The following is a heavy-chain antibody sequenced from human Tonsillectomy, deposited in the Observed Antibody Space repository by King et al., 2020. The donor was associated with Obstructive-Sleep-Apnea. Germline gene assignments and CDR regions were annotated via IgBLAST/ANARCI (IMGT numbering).Heavy chain of an antibody. V-gene: IGHV3-23*01. D-gene: IGHD3-9*01. CDR1: GLTFSNYA. CDR3: ATWPPEGRYLDRSKFDS. CDR2: ISGGGDST. J-gene: IGHJ4*02. Sequence: VQSGGSLTLSCAASGLTFSNYAMGWVRQAPGKGLSWVSSISGGGDSTYYADSVKGRFIISRDNSKNTLYLQMKSLRAEDTAVYYCATWPPEGRYLDRSKFDSWGQGTLVTVSS.